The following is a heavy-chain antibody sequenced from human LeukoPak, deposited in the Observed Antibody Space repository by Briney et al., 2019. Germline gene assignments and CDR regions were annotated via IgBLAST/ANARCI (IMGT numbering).Heavy chain of an antibody. D-gene: IGHD3-10*01. CDR1: GFTVSSNY. CDR3: AKDRLTMVQGVPSN. Sequence: GGSLRLSCAASGFTVSSNYMSWVRQAPGKGLEWVSVIYSGGSTYYADSVKGRFTISRDNSKNTLYLQMNSLRAEDTAVYYCAKDRLTMVQGVPSNWGQGTLVTVSS. CDR2: IYSGGST. V-gene: IGHV3-53*05. J-gene: IGHJ4*02.